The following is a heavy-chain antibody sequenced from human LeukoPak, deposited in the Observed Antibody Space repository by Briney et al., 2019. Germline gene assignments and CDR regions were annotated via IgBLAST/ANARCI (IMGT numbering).Heavy chain of an antibody. V-gene: IGHV4-34*01. D-gene: IGHD1-14*01. CDR3: ARRSLAQRKYFDY. CDR1: GVSFSGYY. CDR2: INHSGST. Sequence: SETLSLTCAVYGVSFSGYYWSWLRQPPGKGLEWIGEINHSGSTNYNPSLKSRVTISVDTSKNQFSLKLSSVTAADTAVYYCARRSLAQRKYFDYGGQGTLVTVSS. J-gene: IGHJ4*02.